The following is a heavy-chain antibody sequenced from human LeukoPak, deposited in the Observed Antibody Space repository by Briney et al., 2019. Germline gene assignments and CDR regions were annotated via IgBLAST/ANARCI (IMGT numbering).Heavy chain of an antibody. CDR3: ARGVRGATQYDGFDI. J-gene: IGHJ3*02. Sequence: GGSLRLSCTASKSNLNSYWMNWVRQAPGKGLEGVANIKQDGTEEYYLDGVKGRFIISRDNAKKSLYLQMNSLRVEDAAIYYCARGVRGATQYDGFDIWGQGTLVTVSS. D-gene: IGHD1-26*01. CDR1: KSNLNSYW. CDR2: IKQDGTEE. V-gene: IGHV3-7*01.